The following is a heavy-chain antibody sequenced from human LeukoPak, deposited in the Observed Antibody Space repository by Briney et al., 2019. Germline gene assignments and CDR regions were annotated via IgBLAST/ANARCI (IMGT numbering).Heavy chain of an antibody. D-gene: IGHD4-23*01. CDR2: IYPGDSDT. V-gene: IGHV5-51*01. J-gene: IGHJ6*02. CDR1: GYSFTSYW. CDR3: ARHEDPTTVVTESYYYYGMDV. Sequence: GESLKISCKGSGYSFTSYWIGWVRQMPGKGLEWTGIIYPGDSDTRYSPSFQGQVTISADKSISTAYLQWSSLKASDTAMYYCARHEDPTTVVTESYYYYGMDVWGQGTTVTVSS.